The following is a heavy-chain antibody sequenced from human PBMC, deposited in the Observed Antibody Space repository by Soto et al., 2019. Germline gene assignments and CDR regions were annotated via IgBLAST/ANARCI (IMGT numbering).Heavy chain of an antibody. J-gene: IGHJ2*01. CDR1: GYTFTSYY. D-gene: IGHD2-21*02. V-gene: IGHV1-46*01. Sequence: GASVKVSCKASGYTFTSYYMHWVRQAPGQGLEWMGIINPSGGSTSYAQKFQGRVTMTRDTSTSTVYMELSSLRSEDTAVYYCARDVTTCGGDCPPLWYFDLWGRGTLVTVS. CDR2: INPSGGST. CDR3: ARDVTTCGGDCPPLWYFDL.